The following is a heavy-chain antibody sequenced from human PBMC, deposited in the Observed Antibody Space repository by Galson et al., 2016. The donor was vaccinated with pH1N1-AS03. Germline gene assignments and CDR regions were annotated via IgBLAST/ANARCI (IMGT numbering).Heavy chain of an antibody. V-gene: IGHV4-34*01. D-gene: IGHD3-22*01. J-gene: IGHJ4*02. CDR3: ARGSTDYSGSSGHYWRLGASMDY. Sequence: SETLSLTCAVYGGAFSGYLWTWIRQAPGKGLEWIGEMKDSGTTNYNPSLKSRVVISLDTSKRQFSLNLTSMTAADTAVYYCARGSTDYSGSSGHYWRLGASMDYWGQGILVTVSS. CDR2: MKDSGTT. CDR1: GGAFSGYL.